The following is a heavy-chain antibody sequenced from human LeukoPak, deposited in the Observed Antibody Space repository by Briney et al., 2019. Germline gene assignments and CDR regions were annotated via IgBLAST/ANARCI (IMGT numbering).Heavy chain of an antibody. CDR2: ISGSSTYI. Sequence: GGSLRLSCAASGFTFSSYSMNWVRQAPGKGLERVSSISGSSTYIYYADSVKGRFTISRDNAKNSLYLQMSSLRAEDTAVYYCASSGTYGDYVPQNWGQGTLVTVSS. V-gene: IGHV3-21*01. D-gene: IGHD4-17*01. CDR3: ASSGTYGDYVPQN. CDR1: GFTFSSYS. J-gene: IGHJ4*02.